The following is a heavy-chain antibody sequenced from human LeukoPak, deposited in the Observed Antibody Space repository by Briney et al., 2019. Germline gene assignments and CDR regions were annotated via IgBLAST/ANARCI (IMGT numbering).Heavy chain of an antibody. D-gene: IGHD4-17*01. J-gene: IGHJ4*02. CDR2: ISSSSITI. CDR1: GFTFSSYS. Sequence: GGSLRLSCAASGFTFSSYSMNWVRQAPGKGLEWVSYISSSSITIDYADSVKGRFTISRDNAKNSLYLQMNSLRAEDTAVYYCARGPYGDPYLNYFEYWGQGTLVTVSS. CDR3: ARGPYGDPYLNYFEY. V-gene: IGHV3-48*04.